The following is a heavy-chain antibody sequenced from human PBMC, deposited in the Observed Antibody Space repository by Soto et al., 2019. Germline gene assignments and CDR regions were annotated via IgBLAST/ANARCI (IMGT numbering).Heavy chain of an antibody. V-gene: IGHV4-31*03. CDR1: GGSISSGGYY. J-gene: IGHJ5*02. Sequence: QVQLQESGPGLVKPSQTLSLTCTVSGGSISSGGYYWSWIRQHPGKGLEWIGYIYYSASTYYNPSLPSRGTMSVDTSKNQFSLKLSSVTAAHAAGYDCARDPGVGVAFAPWGQGTLVTVSS. D-gene: IGHD2-21*01. CDR2: IYYSAST. CDR3: ARDPGVGVAFAP.